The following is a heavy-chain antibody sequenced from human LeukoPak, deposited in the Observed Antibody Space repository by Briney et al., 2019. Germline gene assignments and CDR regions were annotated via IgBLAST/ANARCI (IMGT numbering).Heavy chain of an antibody. D-gene: IGHD3-22*01. CDR2: IYYSGST. CDR3: ARAEGYYDSSGYYSP. V-gene: IGHV4-30-4*08. Sequence: SQTLSLTCTVSGGSISSGDYYWSWIRQPPGKGLEWIGYIYYSGSTYYNPSLKSRVTISVDTSKNQFSLKLSSVTAADTAVYYCARAEGYYDSSGYYSPWGQGTLVTVSS. J-gene: IGHJ5*02. CDR1: GGSISSGDYY.